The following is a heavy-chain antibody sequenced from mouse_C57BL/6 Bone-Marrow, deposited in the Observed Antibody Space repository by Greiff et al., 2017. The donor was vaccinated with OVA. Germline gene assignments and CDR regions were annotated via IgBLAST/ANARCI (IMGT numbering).Heavy chain of an antibody. Sequence: EVNLVESGGGLVKPGGSLKLSCAASGFTFSSYAMSWVRQTPEKRLEWVATISDGGSYTYYPDNVKGRFTISRDNAKNNLYLQMSHLKSEDTAMYYCARDQLLWYFDVWGTGTTVTVSS. D-gene: IGHD3-1*01. CDR3: ARDQLLWYFDV. CDR2: ISDGGSYT. V-gene: IGHV5-4*01. CDR1: GFTFSSYA. J-gene: IGHJ1*03.